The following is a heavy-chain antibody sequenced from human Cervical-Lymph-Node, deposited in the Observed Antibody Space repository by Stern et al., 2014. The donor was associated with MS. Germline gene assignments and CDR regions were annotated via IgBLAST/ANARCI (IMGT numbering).Heavy chain of an antibody. CDR3: DLDY. CDR2: INTNTGNP. V-gene: IGHV7-4-1*01. Sequence: QVHLVESGSELKNPGASVKVSCKASGYTFTRFAMNWIRQAPGQGLEWMAWINTNTGNPTPAQGFTGRFVFSLDTAVSTAYYCARVGPAYYYGSGIADLDYWGQGTLVTVSS. J-gene: IGHJ4*02. D-gene: IGHD3-10*01. CDR1: GYTFTRFA.